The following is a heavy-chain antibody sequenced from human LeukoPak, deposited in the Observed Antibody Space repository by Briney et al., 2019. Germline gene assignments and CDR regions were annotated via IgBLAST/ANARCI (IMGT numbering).Heavy chain of an antibody. CDR1: GFTFSSYS. Sequence: GGSLRLSCAASGFTFSSYSMNWVRQAPGKGLEWVSSISSSSSHIYYADSVKGRFTISRDNAKNSLYLQMNSLRAEDTAVYYCARSRGYDSSGYYYWGQGTLVTVSS. D-gene: IGHD3-22*01. J-gene: IGHJ4*02. CDR3: ARSRGYDSSGYYY. V-gene: IGHV3-21*01. CDR2: ISSSSSHI.